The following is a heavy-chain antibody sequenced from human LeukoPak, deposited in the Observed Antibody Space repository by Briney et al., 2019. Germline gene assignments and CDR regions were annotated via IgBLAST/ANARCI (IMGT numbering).Heavy chain of an antibody. V-gene: IGHV4-34*01. CDR2: INHSGST. J-gene: IGHJ4*02. D-gene: IGHD4-11*01. CDR1: GGSFSGYY. Sequence: PSETLSLTCAVYGGSFSGYYWSWIRQPPGKGLEWIGEINHSGSTNYNPSLKSQVTIPVDTSKNQFSLKLSSVTAADTAVYYCARGLSALQYRLDYWGQGILVTVSS. CDR3: ARGLSALQYRLDY.